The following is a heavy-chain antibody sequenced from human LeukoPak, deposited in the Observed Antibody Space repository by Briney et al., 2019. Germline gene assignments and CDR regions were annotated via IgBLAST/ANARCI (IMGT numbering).Heavy chain of an antibody. J-gene: IGHJ4*02. D-gene: IGHD3-3*01. CDR1: GFTFSHYA. CDR2: ISGTGGST. V-gene: IGHV3-23*01. Sequence: PGGSLRLSCAASGFTFSHYAMSWVRQAPGKGLEWVSAISGTGGSTYYADPVKGRFTISRGNSKNTLYLQMNSLRAEDTAVYYCAKDLRAFGVVSFEYWGQGTLVTVSS. CDR3: AKDLRAFGVVSFEY.